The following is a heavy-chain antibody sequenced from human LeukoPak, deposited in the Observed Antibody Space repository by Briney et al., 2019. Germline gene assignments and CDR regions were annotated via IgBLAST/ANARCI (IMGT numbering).Heavy chain of an antibody. Sequence: ASVKVSCKASGYTFTGYYMHWVRQAPGQGLEWMGCVDPNTGDTNYAQKFQGRVTMTRDTSISTAYLELSRLRSDDTAVYYYARDQDYRNYVAEYWGQGTLVTVCS. CDR1: GYTFTGYY. D-gene: IGHD4-11*01. V-gene: IGHV1-2*02. CDR3: ARDQDYRNYVAEY. CDR2: VDPNTGDT. J-gene: IGHJ4*02.